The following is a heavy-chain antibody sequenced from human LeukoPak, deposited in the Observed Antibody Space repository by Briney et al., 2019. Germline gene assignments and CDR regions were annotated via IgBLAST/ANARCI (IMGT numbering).Heavy chain of an antibody. V-gene: IGHV3-21*01. CDR2: ISSSSSYM. D-gene: IGHD3-16*01. J-gene: IGHJ4*02. Sequence: PGGSLRLSCAASGFTFSSYSMNWVRQAPGKGLEWVSSISSSSSYMYYPDSVKGRFTISRDNAKSALYLRMNSLRAEDTAVYYCARWGVVRGQGLGYWGQGTLVTVSS. CDR1: GFTFSSYS. CDR3: ARWGVVRGQGLGY.